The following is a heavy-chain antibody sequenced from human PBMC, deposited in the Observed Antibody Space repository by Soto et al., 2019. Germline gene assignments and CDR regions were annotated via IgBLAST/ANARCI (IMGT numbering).Heavy chain of an antibody. CDR1: EFNFSDYY. V-gene: IGHV3-11*01. CDR3: ARHTEYGDNGYGMDV. J-gene: IGHJ6*02. D-gene: IGHD4-17*01. Sequence: PGGSLRLSCAASEFNFSDYYMSWIRQAPGKGLEWVSYISNSGKTIYYADSVKGRFTVSRDNAKNSLYLQMSSLRVEDTAVYYCARHTEYGDNGYGMDVWGQGTTVTVSS. CDR2: ISNSGKTI.